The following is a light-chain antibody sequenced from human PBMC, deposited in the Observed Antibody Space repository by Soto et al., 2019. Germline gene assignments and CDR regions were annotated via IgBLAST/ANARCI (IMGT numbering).Light chain of an antibody. J-gene: IGKJ1*01. CDR3: QQYGSQPQT. V-gene: IGKV3-20*01. CDR1: QSVSSSY. Sequence: EILLTQSPCTLALSPGERATLSCRASQSVSSSYLAWYQQKPGQAPRLLIYGASSRATGIPERFSGSGSGTDFTLTISRLEPEDFALYYCQQYGSQPQTFGQGTKVDIK. CDR2: GAS.